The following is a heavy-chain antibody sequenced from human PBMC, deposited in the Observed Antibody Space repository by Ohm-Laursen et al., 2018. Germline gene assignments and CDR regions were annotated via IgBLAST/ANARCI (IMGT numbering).Heavy chain of an antibody. J-gene: IGHJ4*02. V-gene: IGHV4-38-2*01. D-gene: IGHD6-13*01. CDR3: ARVGSSWYFDY. Sequence: TLSLTCAVSGYSISSGYYWGWIRQPPGKGLEWIGSIYQSGSPYYNRSIKSRITISVDTSKNQFSLKLSSVTAADTAVYYCARVGSSWYFDYWGQGTLVTVSS. CDR1: GYSISSGYY. CDR2: IYQSGSP.